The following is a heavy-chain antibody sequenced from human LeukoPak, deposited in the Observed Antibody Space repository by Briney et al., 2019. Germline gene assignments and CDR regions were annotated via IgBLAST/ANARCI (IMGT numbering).Heavy chain of an antibody. J-gene: IGHJ4*02. Sequence: PGGSLRLSCAASGFTFSSYSMNWVRQAPGKGLEWVSSISSSSSYIYYADSVKGRFTISRDNAKNSLYLQMNSLRAEDTAVYYCARTVLRYFPGGRYYFDYWGQGTLVTVSS. D-gene: IGHD3-9*01. V-gene: IGHV3-21*04. CDR3: ARTVLRYFPGGRYYFDY. CDR1: GFTFSSYS. CDR2: ISSSSSYI.